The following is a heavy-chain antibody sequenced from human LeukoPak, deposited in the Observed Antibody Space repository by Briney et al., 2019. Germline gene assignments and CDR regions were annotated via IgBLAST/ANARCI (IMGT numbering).Heavy chain of an antibody. V-gene: IGHV3-30*18. D-gene: IGHD2/OR15-2a*01. CDR2: ISYDGNDK. Sequence: GGSLRLSCAASGFTFSSYGMHWVRQAPGKGLEWVAVISYDGNDKYYADSVKGRFTISKDNSKNTLYLQMNSLRAEDTAMYYCAKDLWPNYYYYYGMDVWGQGTTVTVSS. CDR1: GFTFSSYG. J-gene: IGHJ6*02. CDR3: AKDLWPNYYYYYGMDV.